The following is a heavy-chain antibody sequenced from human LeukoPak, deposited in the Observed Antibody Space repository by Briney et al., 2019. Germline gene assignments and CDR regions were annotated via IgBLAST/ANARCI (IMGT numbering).Heavy chain of an antibody. J-gene: IGHJ4*02. Sequence: GGSLRLSCAASGFTFSSYAMHWVRQAPGKGLEYVSAISTNGGDTYYANSVKGRFTISRDNSKNTLYLQMGSLRAEDMAVYYCARDHLRDGYKLGGFDYWGQGTLVAVSS. CDR1: GFTFSSYA. V-gene: IGHV3-64*01. CDR3: ARDHLRDGYKLGGFDY. D-gene: IGHD5-24*01. CDR2: ISTNGGDT.